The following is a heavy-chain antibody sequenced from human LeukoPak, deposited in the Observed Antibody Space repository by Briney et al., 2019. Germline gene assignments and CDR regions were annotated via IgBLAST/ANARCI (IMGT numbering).Heavy chain of an antibody. V-gene: IGHV4-39*07. J-gene: IGHJ4*02. Sequence: PSETLSLTCTVSGGSISSSSYYWGWIRQPPGKGLEWIGSIYYSGSTYYNPSLKSRVTIPVDTSKNQFSLKLSSVTAADTAVYCCAREVAYSSSWRDYWGQGTLVTVSS. CDR1: GGSISSSSYY. D-gene: IGHD6-13*01. CDR3: AREVAYSSSWRDY. CDR2: IYYSGST.